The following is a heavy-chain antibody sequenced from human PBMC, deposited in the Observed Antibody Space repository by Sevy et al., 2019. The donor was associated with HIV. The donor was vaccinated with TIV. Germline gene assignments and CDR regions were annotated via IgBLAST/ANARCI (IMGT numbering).Heavy chain of an antibody. J-gene: IGHJ6*02. CDR2: IRYDGSNK. Sequence: GSLRLSCAASGFTFSSYGMHWVRQAPGKGLEWVAFIRYDGSNKYYADSVKGRFTISRDNSKNTLYLQMNSLRAEDTAVYYCAKEDSYCSSTSCYYYYYYYGMDVWGQGTMVTVSS. CDR3: AKEDSYCSSTSCYYYYYYYGMDV. D-gene: IGHD2-2*01. CDR1: GFTFSSYG. V-gene: IGHV3-30*02.